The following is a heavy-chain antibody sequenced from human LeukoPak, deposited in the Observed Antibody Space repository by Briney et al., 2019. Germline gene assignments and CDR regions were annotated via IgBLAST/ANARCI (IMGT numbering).Heavy chain of an antibody. D-gene: IGHD7-27*01. Sequence: GGSLRLSCAASGFTFSSYSMNWVRQAPGKGLEWVSSISSSSSYIYYADSVKGRFTISRDNAKNSLYLQMNSLRAEDTAVYYCAREFQFLLGHRYHYYMDVWGKGTTVTVSS. CDR2: ISSSSSYI. CDR1: GFTFSSYS. CDR3: AREFQFLLGHRYHYYMDV. J-gene: IGHJ6*03. V-gene: IGHV3-21*01.